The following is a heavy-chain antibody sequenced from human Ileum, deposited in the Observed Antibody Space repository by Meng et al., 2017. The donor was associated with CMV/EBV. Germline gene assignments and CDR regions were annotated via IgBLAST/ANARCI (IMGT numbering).Heavy chain of an antibody. D-gene: IGHD2-2*02. CDR3: ARVIVVVPAAIPYYYGMDV. CDR2: IIPILGIA. CDR1: GGTFSSYA. J-gene: IGHJ6*02. Sequence: SVKVSCKASGGTFSSYAISWVRQAPGQGLEWMGGIIPILGIANYAQKFQGRVTITADKSTSTAYMELSSLRSEDTAVYYCARVIVVVPAAIPYYYGMDVWGQGTTVTVS. V-gene: IGHV1-69*10.